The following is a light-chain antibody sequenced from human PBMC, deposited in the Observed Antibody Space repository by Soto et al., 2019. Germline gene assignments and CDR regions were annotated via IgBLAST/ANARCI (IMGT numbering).Light chain of an antibody. Sequence: EIVLTQSPATLSLSPGERATLSCGASQSVSSSYLAWYQQKPGLAPRLLIYDASSRATGIPDRFSGSGSGTDFTLTISRLEPEDFAVYYCQQYGSSPHVFSFGPGTKVDIK. CDR2: DAS. J-gene: IGKJ3*01. CDR1: QSVSSSY. CDR3: QQYGSSPHVFS. V-gene: IGKV3D-20*01.